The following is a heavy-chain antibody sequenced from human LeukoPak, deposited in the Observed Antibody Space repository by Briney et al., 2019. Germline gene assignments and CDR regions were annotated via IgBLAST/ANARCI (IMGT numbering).Heavy chain of an antibody. CDR3: AKAGGSYYDYYYYMDV. D-gene: IGHD1-26*01. J-gene: IGHJ6*03. V-gene: IGHV3-30*18. CDR2: ISYDGSNK. Sequence: TGGSLRLSCAASGFTFSSYGMHWVRQAPGKGLEWVAVISYDGSNKYYADSVKGRFTISRDNSKNTLYLQMNSLRAEDTAVYYCAKAGGSYYDYYYYMDVWGKGTTVTVSS. CDR1: GFTFSSYG.